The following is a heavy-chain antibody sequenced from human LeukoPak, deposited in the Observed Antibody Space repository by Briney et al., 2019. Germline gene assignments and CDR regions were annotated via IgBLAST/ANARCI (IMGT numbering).Heavy chain of an antibody. D-gene: IGHD4-17*01. CDR1: GFTFSTYF. CDR2: INSDGSTT. CDR3: ARGVHYGSDY. V-gene: IGHV3-74*01. J-gene: IGHJ4*02. Sequence: GGSLRLSCAASGFTFSTYFMHWVRHAPGKGLVWVSRINSDGSTTNRADSVKGRFTISRDNAKNTLYLQMDSLRAEDTAVYFCARGVHYGSDYWGQGTLVTASS.